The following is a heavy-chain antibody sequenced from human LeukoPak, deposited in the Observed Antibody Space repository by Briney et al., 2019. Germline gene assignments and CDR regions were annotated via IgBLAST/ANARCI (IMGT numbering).Heavy chain of an antibody. J-gene: IGHJ4*02. CDR1: VFTFSSWA. Sequence: TGRCVRLSYAACVFTFSSWAMSGVPEAPAKGREEGSAISGSGGSTYYADSVKGRFTISRDNSKNTLYLQMNSLRAEDTAVYYCAKPARRSRYYFDYWGQGTLVTVSS. CDR3: AKPARRSRYYFDY. CDR2: ISGSGGST. D-gene: IGHD3-16*02. V-gene: IGHV3-23*01.